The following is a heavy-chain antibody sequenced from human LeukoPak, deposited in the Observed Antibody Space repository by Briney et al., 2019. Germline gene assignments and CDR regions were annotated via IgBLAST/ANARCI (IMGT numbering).Heavy chain of an antibody. CDR2: FYYSGST. CDR1: GYSISSGYF. CDR3: ARDSVTMVRGVIQLGGMDV. J-gene: IGHJ6*02. D-gene: IGHD3-10*01. V-gene: IGHV4-38-2*02. Sequence: SETLSLTCTVSGYSISSGYFWGWIRRPPGKGLEWIGSFYYSGSTYYNPSLKSRATISVDTSKNQFSLKLSSVTAADTAVYYCARDSVTMVRGVIQLGGMDVWGQGTTVTVSS.